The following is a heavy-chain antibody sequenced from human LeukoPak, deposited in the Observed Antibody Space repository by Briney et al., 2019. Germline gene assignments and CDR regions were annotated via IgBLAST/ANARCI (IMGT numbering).Heavy chain of an antibody. CDR1: GFTFSSYW. CDR2: IKQDGSEK. J-gene: IGHJ4*02. D-gene: IGHD3-22*01. V-gene: IGHV3-7*01. Sequence: GGSLRLSCAASGFTFSSYWMSWVRQAPGKGLEWVANIKQDGSEKYYVDSAKGRFTISRDNAKNSLYLQMSSLRAEDTAVYYCATHYYDSNGYYSPDYWGQGTLVTVSS. CDR3: ATHYYDSNGYYSPDY.